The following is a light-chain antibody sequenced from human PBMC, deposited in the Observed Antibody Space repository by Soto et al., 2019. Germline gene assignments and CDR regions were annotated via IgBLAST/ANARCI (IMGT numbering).Light chain of an antibody. CDR1: QCVSSSY. CDR2: GAS. CDR3: QQYGSSPPIT. V-gene: IGKV3-20*01. J-gene: IGKJ5*01. Sequence: EIVLTQSPGTLPLSPGERATLSCRASQCVSSSYLAWYQQKPCQAPRLLIYGASSRATGIPDRFSGSGSGTNFTLSISRLEPEDCAVYYCQQYGSSPPITFGQGTRLEIK.